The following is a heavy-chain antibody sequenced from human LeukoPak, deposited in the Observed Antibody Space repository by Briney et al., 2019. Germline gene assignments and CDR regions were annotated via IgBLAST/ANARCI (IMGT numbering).Heavy chain of an antibody. CDR3: AKARAEKQLLLGYFDY. J-gene: IGHJ4*02. Sequence: GGSLRLSCAASGFTFSSYAMTWVRQAPGKGLEWVSGISVSGGSIYYADSVKGRFTISRDNSKNTVYLQMNSLGAEDTAIYYCAKARAEKQLLLGYFDYWGQGTLVTVSS. CDR2: ISVSGGSI. D-gene: IGHD2-2*01. CDR1: GFTFSSYA. V-gene: IGHV3-23*01.